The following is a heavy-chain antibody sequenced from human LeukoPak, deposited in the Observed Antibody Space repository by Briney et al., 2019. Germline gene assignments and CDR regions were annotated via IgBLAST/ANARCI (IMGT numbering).Heavy chain of an antibody. Sequence: GGSLRLSCAASGFTFSNYVMHWVRQAPGKRLEWVAAISYDGSNKYYADSVKGRFTISRDNSKNTLYLQMNSLKTEDTAVYYCAKVHLEGASSLDQWGQGTLVTVSS. CDR2: ISYDGSNK. D-gene: IGHD1-26*01. J-gene: IGHJ4*02. V-gene: IGHV3-30*18. CDR3: AKVHLEGASSLDQ. CDR1: GFTFSNYV.